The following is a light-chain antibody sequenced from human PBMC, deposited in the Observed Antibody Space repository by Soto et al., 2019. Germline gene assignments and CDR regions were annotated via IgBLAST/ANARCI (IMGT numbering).Light chain of an antibody. CDR2: VAS. CDR1: QDIRSD. Sequence: AIQMTQSPSSLSASVGDRVTITCRASQDIRSDLAWYQKKSGKAPKLLIYVASSLQSGVPSRFSGSGSGSDFTLTISSLQPEDFATYYCLQDYTYPRTFGQGTSVEI. J-gene: IGKJ1*01. V-gene: IGKV1-6*01. CDR3: LQDYTYPRT.